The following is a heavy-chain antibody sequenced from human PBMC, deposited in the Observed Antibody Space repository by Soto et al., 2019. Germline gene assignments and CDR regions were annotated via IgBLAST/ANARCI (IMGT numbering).Heavy chain of an antibody. J-gene: IGHJ4*02. V-gene: IGHV3-30-3*01. Sequence: QVQLVESGGGVVQPGRSLRLSCAASGFTFSSYAMHWVRQAPGKGLEWVAVISYDGSIKYYADSVKGRFTISRDNSKNTLYLQMNSLRAEDTAVYYFARADYGGDYFDYWGQGTLVTVSS. D-gene: IGHD4-17*01. CDR2: ISYDGSIK. CDR3: ARADYGGDYFDY. CDR1: GFTFSSYA.